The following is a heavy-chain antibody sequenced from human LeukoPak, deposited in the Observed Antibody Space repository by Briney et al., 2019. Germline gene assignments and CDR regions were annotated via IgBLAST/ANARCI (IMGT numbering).Heavy chain of an antibody. CDR2: IYTDGRT. CDR1: GGSISSGTYY. D-gene: IGHD2-21*02. Sequence: SETLSLTCTVSGGSISSGTYYWSWIRQPAGKGLERIGRIYTDGRTNDNPSLKSRATISVDTSQNHFSLKLRSVTAADTAVYYCARGRGDSRRDFDYWGQGTLVTVSS. J-gene: IGHJ4*02. V-gene: IGHV4-61*02. CDR3: ARGRGDSRRDFDY.